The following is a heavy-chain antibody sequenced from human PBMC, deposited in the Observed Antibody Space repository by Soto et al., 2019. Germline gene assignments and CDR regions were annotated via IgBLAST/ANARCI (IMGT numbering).Heavy chain of an antibody. D-gene: IGHD6-19*01. Sequence: EVQLVESGGGLVQPGGSLRLSCAASGFTFSSYWMHWVRQAPGKGLVWVSRINSDGSITNYADSVKGRFTISRDNAKNTLLLQINSLRAEDTALYYCARGLYPSSGSLGYWGQGTLVTVSS. CDR1: GFTFSSYW. CDR2: INSDGSIT. CDR3: ARGLYPSSGSLGY. V-gene: IGHV3-74*01. J-gene: IGHJ1*01.